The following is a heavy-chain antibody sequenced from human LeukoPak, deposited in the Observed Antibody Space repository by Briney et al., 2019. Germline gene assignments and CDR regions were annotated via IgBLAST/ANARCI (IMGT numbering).Heavy chain of an antibody. Sequence: SETLSLTCTVSGGSISSSSYYWGWIRQPPGKGLEWIGSIYYSGSTYYNPSLKRRVTISVDTSKNQFSLKLSSVTAADTAVYYCARVRSHYYMDVWGKGTTVTVSS. CDR3: ARVRSHYYMDV. CDR2: IYYSGST. J-gene: IGHJ6*03. V-gene: IGHV4-39*07. CDR1: GGSISSSSYY.